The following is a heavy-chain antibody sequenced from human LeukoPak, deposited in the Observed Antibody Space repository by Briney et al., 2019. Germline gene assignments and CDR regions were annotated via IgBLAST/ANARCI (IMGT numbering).Heavy chain of an antibody. V-gene: IGHV4-59*12. D-gene: IGHD4-23*01. Sequence: SETLSLTCTISGGYISDYYWGWIRQPPGKGLEWIGYVHSSGDTNYNSSLNSRVTISLDTSKNDFSLKLTSVTAADTAVYYCARLYGGNSVDYWGQGTLVTVSS. CDR3: ARLYGGNSVDY. J-gene: IGHJ4*02. CDR1: GGYISDYY. CDR2: VHSSGDT.